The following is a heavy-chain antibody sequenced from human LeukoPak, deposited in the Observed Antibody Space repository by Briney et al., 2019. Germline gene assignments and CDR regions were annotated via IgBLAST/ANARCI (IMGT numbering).Heavy chain of an antibody. CDR2: IHPNSGGT. J-gene: IGHJ5*02. Sequence: GASVKVSCKASGYTFTGYYMHWVRQAPGQGLEWMGWIHPNSGGTNYAQKFQGRVTMTRDTSISTAYMELSRLRSDDTAVYYCARGWGDCSSTSCYHSWFDPWGQGTLVTVSS. CDR3: ARGWGDCSSTSCYHSWFDP. V-gene: IGHV1-2*02. CDR1: GYTFTGYY. D-gene: IGHD2-2*01.